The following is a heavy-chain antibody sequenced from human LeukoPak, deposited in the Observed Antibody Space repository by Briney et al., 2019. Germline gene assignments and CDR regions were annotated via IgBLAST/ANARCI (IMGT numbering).Heavy chain of an antibody. V-gene: IGHV5-51*01. CDR1: GYIFTNFW. CDR3: ARHVIREGGGDYYFDY. CDR2: IYPGDSDT. D-gene: IGHD2-21*01. J-gene: IGHJ4*02. Sequence: GESLKISCQVSGYIFTNFWIGWVRQMPGKGLAWMGVIYPGDSDTRYSPSFQGQVTISADKSISTAYLQWSSLKASDTAMYYCARHVIREGGGDYYFDYWGQGTLVTVSS.